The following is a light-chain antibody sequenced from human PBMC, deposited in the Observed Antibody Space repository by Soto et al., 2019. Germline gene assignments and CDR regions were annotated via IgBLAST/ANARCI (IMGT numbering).Light chain of an antibody. CDR3: QSYDSSLSAVV. J-gene: IGLJ2*01. CDR2: GNS. Sequence: QPVLTQPPSVSGAPGQRVTISCTGSSSNIGAGYDVHWYQQLPGTVPKLLIYGNSNRPSGVPDRFSGSKSGTSASLAITGLQAEDEADYYCQSYDSSLSAVVFGGGTKVTVL. V-gene: IGLV1-40*01. CDR1: SSNIGAGYD.